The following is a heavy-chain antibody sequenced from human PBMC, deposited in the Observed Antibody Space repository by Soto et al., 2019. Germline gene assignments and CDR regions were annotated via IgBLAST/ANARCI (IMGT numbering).Heavy chain of an antibody. Sequence: ASVKVSCKASGYTFTSYAMHWVRQAPGQRLEWMGWINAGNGNTKYSQKFQGRVTITRDTSASTAYMELSSLRSEDTAVYYCVRDQDDGYYFDYWGQGTLVTVSS. CDR3: VRDQDDGYYFDY. CDR1: GYTFTSYA. J-gene: IGHJ4*02. D-gene: IGHD1-1*01. CDR2: INAGNGNT. V-gene: IGHV1-3*01.